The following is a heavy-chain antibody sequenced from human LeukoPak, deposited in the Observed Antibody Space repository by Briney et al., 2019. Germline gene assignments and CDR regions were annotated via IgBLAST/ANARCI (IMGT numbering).Heavy chain of an antibody. CDR2: INPNSGGT. CDR1: GYTFTGYY. J-gene: IGHJ5*02. CDR3: AKVPEDIVVVPAA. Sequence: ASVKVSCKASGYTFTGYYMHWVRQAPGQGLEWMGWINPNSGGTNYAQKFQGRVTMTRDTSISTAYMELSRLRSDDTAVYYCAKVPEDIVVVPAAWGQGTLVTVSS. D-gene: IGHD2-2*01. V-gene: IGHV1-2*02.